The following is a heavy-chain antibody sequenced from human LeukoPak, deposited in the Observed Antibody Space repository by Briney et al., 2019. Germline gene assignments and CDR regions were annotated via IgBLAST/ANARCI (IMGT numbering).Heavy chain of an antibody. V-gene: IGHV3-30*18. J-gene: IGHJ4*02. Sequence: GGSLRLSCAASGFTFSRYGMHWVRQAPDKGLEWVAVISYDGSNKYHADSVKGRFTISRDNSKNTLYLQMNSLRAEDTAVYYCAKDRDIAAAGYYFDYWGQGTLVTVSS. D-gene: IGHD6-13*01. CDR2: ISYDGSNK. CDR3: AKDRDIAAAGYYFDY. CDR1: GFTFSRYG.